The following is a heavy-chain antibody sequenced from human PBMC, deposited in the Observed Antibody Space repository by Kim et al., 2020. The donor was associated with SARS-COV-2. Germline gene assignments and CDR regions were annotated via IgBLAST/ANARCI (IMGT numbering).Heavy chain of an antibody. D-gene: IGHD3-22*01. V-gene: IGHV3-21*01. CDR2: SSSYI. Sequence: SSSYIYYADSVKGRFTISRDNAKNSLYLQMNSLRAEDTAVYYCASGYNYWGQGTLVTVSS. CDR3: ASGYNY. J-gene: IGHJ4*02.